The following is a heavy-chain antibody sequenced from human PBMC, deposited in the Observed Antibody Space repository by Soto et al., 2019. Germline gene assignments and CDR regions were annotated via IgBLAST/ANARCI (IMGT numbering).Heavy chain of an antibody. J-gene: IGHJ6*02. CDR3: ARRVITMVRGVIPFGMDV. D-gene: IGHD3-10*01. Sequence: PGESLKISCKGSGYSFTSYWISWVRQMPGKGLEWMGRIDPSDSYTNYSPSFQGHVTISADKSISTAYLQWSSLKASDTAMYYCARRVITMVRGVIPFGMDVWGQGTTVTVSS. CDR2: IDPSDSYT. CDR1: GYSFTSYW. V-gene: IGHV5-10-1*01.